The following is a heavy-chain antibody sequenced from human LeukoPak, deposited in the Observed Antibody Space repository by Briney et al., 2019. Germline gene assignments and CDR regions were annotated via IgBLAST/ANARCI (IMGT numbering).Heavy chain of an antibody. D-gene: IGHD6-13*01. V-gene: IGHV1-24*01. J-gene: IGHJ5*02. Sequence: ASVKVSCKVSGYTLTELSMHWVRQAPGKGLEWMGGFDPEDGETIYAQKFQGRVTMTRDTSTSTVYMELSSLRSEDTAVYYCARDGIAAAGISSGGLQNPNNWFDPWGQGTLVTVSS. CDR3: ARDGIAAAGISSGGLQNPNNWFDP. CDR2: FDPEDGET. CDR1: GYTLTELS.